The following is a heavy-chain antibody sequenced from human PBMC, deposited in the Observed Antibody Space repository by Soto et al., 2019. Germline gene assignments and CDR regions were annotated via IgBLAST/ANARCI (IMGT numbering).Heavy chain of an antibody. J-gene: IGHJ6*02. D-gene: IGHD3-9*01. CDR2: IYSGGST. Sequence: PGGSLRLSCAASGFTVSSNYMSWVRQAPGKGLEWVSVIYSGGSTYYADSVKGRFTISRDNSKNTLYLQMNSLRAEDTAVYYCAREGILTGGGGYYYYYGMDVWGQGTTVTVSS. CDR1: GFTVSSNY. CDR3: AREGILTGGGGYYYYYGMDV. V-gene: IGHV3-66*01.